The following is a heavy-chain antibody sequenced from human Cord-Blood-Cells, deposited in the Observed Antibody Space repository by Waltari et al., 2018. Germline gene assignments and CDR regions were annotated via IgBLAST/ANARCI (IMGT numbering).Heavy chain of an antibody. CDR2: FDPEDGET. CDR3: ATGAYCSSTSCYRDAFDI. D-gene: IGHD2-2*02. CDR1: GYTLTELS. J-gene: IGHJ3*02. V-gene: IGHV1-24*01. Sequence: QVQLVQSGAEVKKPGASVKVSCKVSGYTLTELSMHWVRQAPGKGLEWMRGFDPEDGETIYAQKCQGRVTMTEDTSTDTAYMELSSLRSEDTAVYYCATGAYCSSTSCYRDAFDIWGQGTMVTVSS.